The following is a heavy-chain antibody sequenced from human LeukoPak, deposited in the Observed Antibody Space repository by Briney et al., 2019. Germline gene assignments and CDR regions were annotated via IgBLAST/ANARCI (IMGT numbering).Heavy chain of an antibody. D-gene: IGHD3-10*01. J-gene: IGHJ4*02. CDR2: IYPGDSDT. CDR1: GSRFSNYW. V-gene: IGHV5-51*01. Sequence: GESLKISCKGSGSRFSNYWIGWVRQMPGKGLEWMGIIYPGDSDTRYSPSFQGQVTISADKSISTAYLQWSSLKASDTAMYYCARPLRGVIPGYFDYWGQGTLVTVSS. CDR3: ARPLRGVIPGYFDY.